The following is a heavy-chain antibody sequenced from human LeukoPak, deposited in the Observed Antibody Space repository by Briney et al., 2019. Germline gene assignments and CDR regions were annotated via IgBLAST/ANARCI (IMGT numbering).Heavy chain of an antibody. D-gene: IGHD6-19*01. J-gene: IGHJ4*02. Sequence: GGSLRLSCTASGFTFGDYTMSWVRQAPGKGLEWVGFIRSKAYGGTTEYAASVKGRFTISRDDSKSIAYLQMNSLKTEDTAVYYCTSQYSSVWSEFDFWGQGTLVTVSS. CDR2: IRSKAYGGTT. V-gene: IGHV3-49*04. CDR1: GFTFGDYT. CDR3: TSQYSSVWSEFDF.